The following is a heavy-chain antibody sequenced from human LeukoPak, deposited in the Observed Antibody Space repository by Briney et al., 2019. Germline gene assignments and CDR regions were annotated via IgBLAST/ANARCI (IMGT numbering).Heavy chain of an antibody. CDR1: GFTFSSYA. J-gene: IGHJ4*02. Sequence: GGSLRLSCAASGFTFSSYAMHWVRQAPGKGLGWVAVISYDGSNKYYADSVKGRFTISRDNSKNTLYLQMNSLRAEDTAVYYCARGGYSGYDLNFDYWGQGTLVTVSS. D-gene: IGHD5-12*01. CDR3: ARGGYSGYDLNFDY. CDR2: ISYDGSNK. V-gene: IGHV3-30-3*01.